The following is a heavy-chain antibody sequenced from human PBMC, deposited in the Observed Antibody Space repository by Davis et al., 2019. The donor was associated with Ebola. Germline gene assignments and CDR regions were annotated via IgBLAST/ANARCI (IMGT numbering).Heavy chain of an antibody. CDR1: GFTFSSHW. D-gene: IGHD1-14*01. CDR3: ARLIRFPGIGTDV. Sequence: PGGSLRLSCAASGFTFSSHWMHWVRQTPGKGLVWVSRINTDGGSTSYADSVKGRFTVSRDNAKNTLFLQMNSLRAEDTAVYYCARLIRFPGIGTDVWGQGTTVIVS. CDR2: INTDGGST. J-gene: IGHJ6*02. V-gene: IGHV3-74*01.